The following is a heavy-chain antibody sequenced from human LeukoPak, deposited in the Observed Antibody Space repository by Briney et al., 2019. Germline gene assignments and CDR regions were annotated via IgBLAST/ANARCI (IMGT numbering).Heavy chain of an antibody. J-gene: IGHJ4*02. D-gene: IGHD6-13*01. CDR3: LKDLYKGDSSSWYYFHY. CDR2: ISANGGST. V-gene: IGHV3-64D*06. CDR1: GFIISNYA. Sequence: GGSLRLSCSASGFIISNYAMHWVRQAPGKGREYLSAISANGGSTYYADSVKGRFTISRDNSRNTLYLQMSSLRAEDTAIYHCLKDLYKGDSSSWYYFHYWGQGTLVTVSS.